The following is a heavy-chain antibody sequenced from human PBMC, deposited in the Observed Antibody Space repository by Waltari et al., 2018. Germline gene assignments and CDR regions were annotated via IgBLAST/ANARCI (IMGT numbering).Heavy chain of an antibody. J-gene: IGHJ4*02. CDR1: GFTFKNHA. V-gene: IGHV3-23*01. Sequence: DVQLLESGGGFVQPGGSLKLSCVGSGFTFKNHALYWVRRAPGKGLEWVSRMTPDGGTYYADSVRGRFTISRDNSKNMMFLQMSSLRVDDTGIYFCAKWDFWGQGTVVTVSS. CDR2: MTPDGGT. CDR3: AKWDF.